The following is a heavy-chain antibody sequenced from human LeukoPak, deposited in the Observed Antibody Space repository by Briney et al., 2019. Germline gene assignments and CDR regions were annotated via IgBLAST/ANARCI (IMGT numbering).Heavy chain of an antibody. CDR1: GGSFSGYY. D-gene: IGHD6-19*01. V-gene: IGHV4-34*01. J-gene: IGHJ4*02. Sequence: SETLSLTCAVYGGSFSGYYWSWIRQPPGKGLEWIGEINHSGSTNYNPSLKSRATISVDTSKNQFSLKLSSVTAADTAVYYCARSIAVAGGFFEDYWGQGTLVTVSS. CDR3: ARSIAVAGGFFEDY. CDR2: INHSGST.